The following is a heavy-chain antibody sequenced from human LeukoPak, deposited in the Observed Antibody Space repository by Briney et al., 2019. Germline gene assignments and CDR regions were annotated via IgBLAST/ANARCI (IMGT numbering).Heavy chain of an antibody. J-gene: IGHJ4*02. D-gene: IGHD3-22*01. CDR3: ASRDYYDSSGFDY. V-gene: IGHV4-59*01. CDR2: IYYSGST. CDR1: GVSISSYY. Sequence: SETLSLTCTVSGVSISSYYWSWIRQPPGKGLEWIGYIYYSGSTNYNPSLKSRVTISVDTSKNQFSLKLSSVTAADTAVYYCASRDYYDSSGFDYWGQGTLVTVSS.